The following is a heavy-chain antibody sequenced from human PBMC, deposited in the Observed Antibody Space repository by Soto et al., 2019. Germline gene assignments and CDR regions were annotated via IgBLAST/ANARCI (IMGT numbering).Heavy chain of an antibody. D-gene: IGHD2-15*01. CDR2: IYYSGST. J-gene: IGHJ4*02. CDR1: GDSISSGAYY. Sequence: QVQLQESGPGLVKPSQTLSLTCTVSGDSISSGAYYWTWIRPHPGKGLEWIGYIYYSGSTHYNPSLKSRVTISVDTSKNHFSLKLSSVTAADTAVYYCARGCGGSCYTDYWGQGTLVTVSA. CDR3: ARGCGGSCYTDY. V-gene: IGHV4-31*03.